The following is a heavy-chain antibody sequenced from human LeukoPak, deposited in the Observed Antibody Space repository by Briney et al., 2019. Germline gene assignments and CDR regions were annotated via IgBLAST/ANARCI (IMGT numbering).Heavy chain of an antibody. CDR2: ISAYNGNT. D-gene: IGHD3-10*01. V-gene: IGHV1-18*01. CDR1: GYTFTSYG. J-gene: IGHJ5*02. CDR3: ARVRLWFGELLSRWFDP. Sequence: ASVKVSCKASGYTFTSYGISWVRQAPGQGLEWMGWISAYNGNTNYAQKLQGRVTMTTDTSTSTAYMELRSLRSDDTAVYYGARVRLWFGELLSRWFDPWGQGTLVTVSS.